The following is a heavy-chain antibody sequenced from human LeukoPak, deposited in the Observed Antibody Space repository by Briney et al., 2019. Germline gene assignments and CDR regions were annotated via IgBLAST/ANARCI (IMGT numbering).Heavy chain of an antibody. CDR2: ITGSGDSA. V-gene: IGHV3-23*01. J-gene: IGHJ4*02. CDR1: GFTFSSYV. D-gene: IGHD3-16*01. Sequence: PGGSLRLSCAASGFTFSSYVMHWVRQAPAKGLEWVSAITGSGDSAYYSDSVKGRFTISRDQSKSTVYLQMTSLRAEDTAVFYCAKGTTDYDASDPLDFWGQGTLVTVSS. CDR3: AKGTTDYDASDPLDF.